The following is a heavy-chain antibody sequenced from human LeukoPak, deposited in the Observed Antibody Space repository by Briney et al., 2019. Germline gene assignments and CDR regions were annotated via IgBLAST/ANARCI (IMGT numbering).Heavy chain of an antibody. J-gene: IGHJ4*02. CDR1: GFTFDSYG. D-gene: IGHD2-2*01. Sequence: PGGSLRLSCAASGFTFDSYGINWVRQAPGKGLEWISSISSSSTYIYYADSVKGRFTISRDNAKNSLYLQMTSLRAEDTAVYYCARAYCSSTRCSYYFDSWGQGTLVTVSS. V-gene: IGHV3-21*01. CDR3: ARAYCSSTRCSYYFDS. CDR2: ISSSSTYI.